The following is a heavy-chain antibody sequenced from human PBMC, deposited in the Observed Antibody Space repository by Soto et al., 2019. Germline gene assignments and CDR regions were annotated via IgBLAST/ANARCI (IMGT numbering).Heavy chain of an antibody. CDR3: ARDQDDSSDAFDI. J-gene: IGHJ3*02. CDR2: IKQDGSEK. Sequence: GGSLRLSCAASGITFSNYWMTWVRQAPGKGQEWVANIKQDGSEKYYVDSVKGRFTISRDNAKISLYLQMNSLRAEDSAVYYCARDQDDSSDAFDIWGQGTMVTVSS. D-gene: IGHD3-3*01. CDR1: GITFSNYW. V-gene: IGHV3-7*01.